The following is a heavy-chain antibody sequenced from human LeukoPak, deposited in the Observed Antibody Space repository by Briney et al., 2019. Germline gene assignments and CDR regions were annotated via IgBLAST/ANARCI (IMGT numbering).Heavy chain of an antibody. D-gene: IGHD1-1*01. CDR1: GFTFSSYA. V-gene: IGHV3-30-3*02. CDR3: AKSRSGSANWALQIFDN. Sequence: GGSLRLSCAASGFTFSSYAMHWVRQAPGKGLEWVAVISYDGSNKYYADSVKGRFTISRDNSNNTVYVQMNSLRAEDTAVYYCAKSRSGSANWALQIFDNWGQGTLVTVSS. J-gene: IGHJ4*02. CDR2: ISYDGSNK.